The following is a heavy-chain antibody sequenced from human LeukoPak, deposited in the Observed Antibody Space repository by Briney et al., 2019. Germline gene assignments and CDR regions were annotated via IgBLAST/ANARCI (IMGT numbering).Heavy chain of an antibody. D-gene: IGHD3-10*01. J-gene: IGHJ4*02. CDR2: ISGSGGTT. CDR3: AKKFGDDKNYFDY. V-gene: IGHV3-23*01. Sequence: GGSLGLSCAASGFTFSSYAMRWVRQAPGKGLEWVSAISGSGGTTYYADSVKGRFTVSRDNSENTLYLQMNSLRAEDTAVYYCAKKFGDDKNYFDYWGQGTLVTVSS. CDR1: GFTFSSYA.